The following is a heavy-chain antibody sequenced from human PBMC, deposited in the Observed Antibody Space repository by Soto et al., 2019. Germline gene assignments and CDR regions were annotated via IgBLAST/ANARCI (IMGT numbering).Heavy chain of an antibody. CDR3: ARVRFGEWGYAMDV. CDR1: GLTFSDSY. CDR2: ISSTGSSI. D-gene: IGHD3-10*01. V-gene: IGHV3-11*01. Sequence: VQLVESGGGLVKPGGSLRLSCAASGLTFSDSYLNWIRHAPGKGLEWLAYISSTGSSIFYAGSVKGRFTISRDNAKNSLYLQMNSLRAEDTPMYYCARVRFGEWGYAMDVWGQGTTVTVSS. J-gene: IGHJ6*02.